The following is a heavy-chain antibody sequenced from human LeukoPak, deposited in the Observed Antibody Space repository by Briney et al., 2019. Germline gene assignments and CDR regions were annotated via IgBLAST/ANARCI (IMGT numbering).Heavy chain of an antibody. CDR1: GYTFTSYY. D-gene: IGHD2-2*02. CDR2: ISPNRGGT. Sequence: ASVKVSCKASGYTFTSYYMHWVRQAPRQSLEWMGWISPNRGGTNFARKFQGRVTMTRDTSIATAYMQLSSLHADDTALYYCVRAMDATGNIPCFDSWGQGTLVTVSS. J-gene: IGHJ5*01. CDR3: VRAMDATGNIPCFDS. V-gene: IGHV1-2*02.